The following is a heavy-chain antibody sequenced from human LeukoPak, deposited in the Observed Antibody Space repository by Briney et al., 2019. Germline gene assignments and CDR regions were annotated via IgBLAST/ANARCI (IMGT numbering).Heavy chain of an antibody. D-gene: IGHD3-22*01. J-gene: IGHJ4*02. CDR1: GGSISSSSYY. CDR3: ARIPVTNYYDSSGYLDY. Sequence: SETLSLTCTVSGGSISSSSYYWGWVRQPPGKGVGWVGSIYYSGSTYYNPSLKSRVTISVYTSKNQFSLKLSAVTAADTAVYYCARIPVTNYYDSSGYLDYWGQGTLVTVSS. CDR2: IYYSGST. V-gene: IGHV4-39*01.